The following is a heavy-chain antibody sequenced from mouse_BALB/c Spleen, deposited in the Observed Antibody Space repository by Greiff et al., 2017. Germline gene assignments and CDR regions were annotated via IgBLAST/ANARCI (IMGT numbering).Heavy chain of an antibody. V-gene: IGHV1S137*01. Sequence: SGAELVRPGVSVKISCKGSGYTFTDYAMHWVKQSHAKSLEWIGVISTYYGDASYNQKFKGKATMTVDKSSSTAYMELARLTSEDSAIYYCARGLTGTSFAYWGQGTLVTVSA. J-gene: IGHJ3*01. D-gene: IGHD4-1*01. CDR2: ISTYYGDA. CDR3: ARGLTGTSFAY. CDR1: GYTFTDYA.